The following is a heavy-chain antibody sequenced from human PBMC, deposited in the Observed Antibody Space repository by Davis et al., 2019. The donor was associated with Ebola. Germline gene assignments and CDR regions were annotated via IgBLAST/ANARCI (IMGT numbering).Heavy chain of an antibody. CDR2: LSFDGAYS. V-gene: IGHV3-30*14. Sequence: GESLKISCAASGFTFNTYAMSWVRQAPGKGLEWVAFLSFDGAYSYYSDSVKGRFYISRDNSRNTLDLQMNSLRVEDTAVYYCAKGPNIAARMFDSWGQGILLTVSS. CDR1: GFTFNTYA. CDR3: AKGPNIAARMFDS. D-gene: IGHD6-6*01. J-gene: IGHJ5*01.